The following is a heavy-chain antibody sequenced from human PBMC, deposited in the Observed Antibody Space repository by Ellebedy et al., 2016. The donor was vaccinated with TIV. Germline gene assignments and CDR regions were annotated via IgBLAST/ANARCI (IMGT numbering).Heavy chain of an antibody. J-gene: IGHJ4*03. CDR2: ISSNGGST. CDR3: ARGSGHPGYLDF. CDR1: GFTFSSYA. Sequence: GGSLRLSCSASGFTFSSYAMHWVRQAPGKGLEYVSAISSNGGSTYYADSVKGRFTISRDNSKNTLYLDVNSLTTEDTALYYCARGSGHPGYLDFWGQGTLVTVSS. D-gene: IGHD2-15*01. V-gene: IGHV3-64*04.